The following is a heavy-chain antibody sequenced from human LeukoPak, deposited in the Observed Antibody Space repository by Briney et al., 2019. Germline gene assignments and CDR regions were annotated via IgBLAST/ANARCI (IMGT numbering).Heavy chain of an antibody. CDR3: ARHTLVGARNAFDI. CDR1: GGSISSYY. Sequence: SETLSLTRNVSGGSISSYYWSWIRQPPGKGLEWIGYMYYSGNTNYNPSLKSRVTTSVDSSKNQFSLKLSSVTAADTAVYYCARHTLVGARNAFDIWGQGTLVTVSS. V-gene: IGHV4-59*08. CDR2: MYYSGNT. J-gene: IGHJ3*02. D-gene: IGHD1-26*01.